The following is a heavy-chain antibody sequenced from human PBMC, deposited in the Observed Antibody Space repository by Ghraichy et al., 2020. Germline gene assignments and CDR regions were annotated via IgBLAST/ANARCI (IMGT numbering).Heavy chain of an antibody. V-gene: IGHV4-59*01. D-gene: IGHD6-13*01. CDR2: IHYSGST. CDR3: ASQQLPRLYYGMDV. CDR1: GGSISTYF. Sequence: ESLNISCTVSGGSISTYFWSWVRQPPGKGLEWIGPIHYSGSTNYNPSLKSRVIISVDTSKNQFSLRLTSVTAADTAVYFCASQQLPRLYYGMDVWGQGTTVTVSS. J-gene: IGHJ6*02.